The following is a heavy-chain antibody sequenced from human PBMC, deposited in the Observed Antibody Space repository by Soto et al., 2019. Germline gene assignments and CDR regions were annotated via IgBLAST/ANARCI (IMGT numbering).Heavy chain of an antibody. J-gene: IGHJ6*02. CDR2: ISGSGGST. V-gene: IGHV3-23*01. CDR1: GFTFSSYA. Sequence: GGSLRLSCAASGFTFSSYAMSWVRQAPGKGLEWVSAISGSGGSTYYADSVKGRFTISRDNSKNTLYLQMNSLRAEDTAVYYCAKDRSSSWRTYYYYYYGMDVWGQGTTVTVS. CDR3: AKDRSSSWRTYYYYYYGMDV. D-gene: IGHD6-13*01.